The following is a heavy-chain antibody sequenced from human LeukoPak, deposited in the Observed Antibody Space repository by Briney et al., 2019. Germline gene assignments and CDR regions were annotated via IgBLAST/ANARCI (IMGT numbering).Heavy chain of an antibody. CDR1: GLRFRNYG. CDR3: ATDRNSGKYYDY. D-gene: IGHD1-26*01. J-gene: IGHJ4*02. CDR2: IWYDGSNQ. Sequence: QSGGSLRLSCAASGLRFRNYGMHWVHQAPGKGLEWVAVIWYDGSNQYYVDSVKGRFTVSRDNAKNTLYLQMNSLRAEDTAVYYCATDRNSGKYYDYWGQGTLVTVSS. V-gene: IGHV3-33*01.